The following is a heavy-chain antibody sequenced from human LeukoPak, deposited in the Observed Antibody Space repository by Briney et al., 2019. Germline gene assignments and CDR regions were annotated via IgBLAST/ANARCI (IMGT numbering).Heavy chain of an antibody. J-gene: IGHJ4*02. CDR3: ARTQTTVTTRSGYYFDY. CDR2: ISYSGST. CDR1: GGSISSYY. D-gene: IGHD4-17*01. Sequence: SETLSLTCTVSGGSISSYYWSWIRQPPGKGLEWIGYISYSGSTNYNPSLKSRVTISVDTSKNQFSLKLSSVTAADTAVYYCARTQTTVTTRSGYYFDYWGQGTLVTVSS. V-gene: IGHV4-59*12.